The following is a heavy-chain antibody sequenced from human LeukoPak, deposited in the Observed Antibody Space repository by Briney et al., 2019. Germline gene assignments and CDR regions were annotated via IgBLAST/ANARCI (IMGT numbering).Heavy chain of an antibody. V-gene: IGHV3-30-3*01. D-gene: IGHD6-19*01. Sequence: GGSLRLSCAASGFTFSSYAMHWVRQAPGRGLEWVAVMSHDGGVKIYADSVQGRFTISRDNSENTLYLQLSSLRAEDTAVYHCARPREAGSSSGWYFDKWGQGTLVTVAS. CDR1: GFTFSSYA. CDR2: MSHDGGVK. J-gene: IGHJ4*02. CDR3: ARPREAGSSSGWYFDK.